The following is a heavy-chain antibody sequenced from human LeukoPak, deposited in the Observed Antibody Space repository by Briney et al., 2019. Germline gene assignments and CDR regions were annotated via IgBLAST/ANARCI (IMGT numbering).Heavy chain of an antibody. CDR1: GGSFSGYY. J-gene: IGHJ4*02. V-gene: IGHV4-34*01. CDR2: IHYSGSA. D-gene: IGHD3-10*01. Sequence: SETLSLTCAVYGGSFSGYYWTWIRQPPGKGLEWIGEIHYSGSATYNPSLKSRVTISVVTSKNQFSLKMNSVTAADTAVYYCARGQWFRAFWSRGTPVTVSS. CDR3: ARGQWFRAF.